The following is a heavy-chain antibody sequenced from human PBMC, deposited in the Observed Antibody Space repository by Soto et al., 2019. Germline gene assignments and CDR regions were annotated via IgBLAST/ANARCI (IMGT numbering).Heavy chain of an antibody. V-gene: IGHV4-34*01. D-gene: IGHD3-3*01. J-gene: IGHJ4*02. CDR1: GGSFSGYY. CDR2: INHSGST. CDR3: SRGHYDFWSGYFATIDY. Sequence: SETLSLTCAVYGGSFSGYYWSWIRQPPGKGLEWIGEINHSGSTNYNPSLKSRVTISVDTSKNQFSLKLSSVTAADTAVYYCSRGHYDFWSGYFATIDYWGQGTLVTVSS.